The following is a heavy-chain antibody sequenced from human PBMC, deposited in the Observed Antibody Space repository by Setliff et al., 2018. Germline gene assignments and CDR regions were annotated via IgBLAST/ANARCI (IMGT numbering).Heavy chain of an antibody. CDR1: GCIFTNYW. CDR2: IYPGDSDT. Sequence: GESLKISCKASGCIFTNYWIGWVRQMPGKGLEWMGVIYPGDSDTRYSPSFQGQVTISADKSSNTAYLQWSSLKASDTAIYYCTRHEDRNKCTSSSCYRENDAFDVWGQGAMVTVSS. D-gene: IGHD2-2*01. V-gene: IGHV5-51*01. J-gene: IGHJ3*01. CDR3: TRHEDRNKCTSSSCYRENDAFDV.